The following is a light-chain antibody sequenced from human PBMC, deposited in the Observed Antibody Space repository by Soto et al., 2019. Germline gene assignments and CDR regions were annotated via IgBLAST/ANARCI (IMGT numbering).Light chain of an antibody. J-gene: IGKJ5*01. CDR1: QSIQSD. Sequence: EIMMTQSPATLSVSPGERAALSCRASQSIQSDLAGYQQKPGQAPSLLIFDASNRATGVPARFSGSGSETEFTLTISRLEPEDFALYYCQHYVGGPTVTFGQGTRLEIK. CDR2: DAS. CDR3: QHYVGGPTVT. V-gene: IGKV3D-15*01.